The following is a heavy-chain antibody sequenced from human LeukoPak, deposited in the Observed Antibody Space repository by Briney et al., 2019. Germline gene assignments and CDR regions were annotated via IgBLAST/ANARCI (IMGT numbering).Heavy chain of an antibody. J-gene: IGHJ3*02. CDR1: GYSFTSYW. CDR3: ARPLEYSSSYDAFDI. V-gene: IGHV5-51*01. Sequence: GESLRISCKGSGYSFTSYWIGWVRQMPGKGLEWMGIIYPGDSDTRYSPSFQGQVTISADKSISTAYLQWSSLKASDTAMYYCARPLEYSSSYDAFDIWGQGTMVTVSS. CDR2: IYPGDSDT. D-gene: IGHD6-6*01.